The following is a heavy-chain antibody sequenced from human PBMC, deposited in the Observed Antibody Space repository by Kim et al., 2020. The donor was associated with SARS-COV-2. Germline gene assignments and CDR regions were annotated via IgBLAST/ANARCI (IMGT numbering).Heavy chain of an antibody. Sequence: VKGRFTISRDNSKNALYLQMNSLRAEDTAVYYCAQDAAGGYSYGHQPIDYWGQGTLVTVSS. J-gene: IGHJ4*02. V-gene: IGHV3-23*01. D-gene: IGHD5-18*01. CDR3: AQDAAGGYSYGHQPIDY.